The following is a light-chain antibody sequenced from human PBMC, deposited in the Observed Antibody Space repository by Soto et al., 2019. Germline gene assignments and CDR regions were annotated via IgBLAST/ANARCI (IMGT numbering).Light chain of an antibody. V-gene: IGKV3-20*01. J-gene: IGKJ2*03. CDR1: QSVSSNY. Sequence: ELVLTQSPGTLSLSLGDRATLSCRASQSVSSNYLAWYQQKPGQAPRLLIYRTSSRATGIPDRFSGSGSGTDFTLSISRLEPEDFAVYYCQQYGNGNSPRYSFGQGTRLEIK. CDR3: QQYGNGNSPRYS. CDR2: RTS.